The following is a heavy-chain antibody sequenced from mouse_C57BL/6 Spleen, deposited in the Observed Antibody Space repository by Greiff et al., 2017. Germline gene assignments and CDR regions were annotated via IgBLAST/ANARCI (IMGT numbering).Heavy chain of an antibody. J-gene: IGHJ4*01. CDR2: IYPRSGNT. D-gene: IGHD2-4*01. CDR3: ARRIYYDYDEDYYAMDY. CDR1: GYTFTSYG. V-gene: IGHV1-81*01. Sequence: QVQLQQSGAELARPGASVKLSCKASGYTFTSYGISWVKQRTGQGLEWIGEIYPRSGNTYYNEKFKGKATLTADKSSSTAYMELRSLTSEDSAVYFCARRIYYDYDEDYYAMDYWGQGTSVTVSS.